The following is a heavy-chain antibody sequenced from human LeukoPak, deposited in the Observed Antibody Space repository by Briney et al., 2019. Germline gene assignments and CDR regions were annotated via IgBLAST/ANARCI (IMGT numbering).Heavy chain of an antibody. CDR2: ISGTGIST. V-gene: IGHV3-23*01. Sequence: QTGGSLRLSCAASGFTFRSYGMSWVRQAPGKGLEWVSFISGTGISTYYADSVKGRFTIPRDNSKNTLYLQMNSLRVEDMAIYYCTKLMRHMREDVYDIWGQGTKVTVSS. CDR1: GFTFRSYG. D-gene: IGHD2-8*01. J-gene: IGHJ3*02. CDR3: TKLMRHMREDVYDI.